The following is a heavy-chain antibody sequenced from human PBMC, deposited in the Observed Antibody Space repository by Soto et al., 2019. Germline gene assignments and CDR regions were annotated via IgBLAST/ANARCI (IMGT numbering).Heavy chain of an antibody. V-gene: IGHV1-18*01. CDR1: GYTFTSND. D-gene: IGHD3-22*01. CDR3: ARDLSGYYYDSSGYLSSVY. J-gene: IGHJ4*02. CDR2: ISTYNGNT. Sequence: GASVKVSCKESGYTFTSNDSSWVRQAPGQGLEWMGRISTYNGNTNYAQKLQGRVTMTTDTSTSTAYMELRSLRSDDTAVYYCARDLSGYYYDSSGYLSSVYWGQGTLVTVSS.